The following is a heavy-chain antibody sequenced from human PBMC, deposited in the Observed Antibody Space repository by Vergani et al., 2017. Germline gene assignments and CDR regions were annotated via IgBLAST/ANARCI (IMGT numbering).Heavy chain of an antibody. CDR2: INHSGST. CDR1: GGSFSGYY. V-gene: IGHV4-34*01. CDR3: ARVLPGGIPAYYYYYMDV. D-gene: IGHD5-18*01. J-gene: IGHJ6*03. Sequence: QVQLQQWGAGLLKPSETLSLTCAVYGGSFSGYYWSWIRQPPGKGLEWIGEINHSGSTNYNPSLKSRVTISVDTSKNQFSLKLSSVTAADTAVYYCARVLPGGIPAYYYYYMDVWGKGTTVTVSS.